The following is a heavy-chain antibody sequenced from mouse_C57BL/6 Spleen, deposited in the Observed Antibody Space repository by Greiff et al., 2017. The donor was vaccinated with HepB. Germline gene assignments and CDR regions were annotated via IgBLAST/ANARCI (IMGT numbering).Heavy chain of an antibody. CDR1: GFSFNTYA. CDR2: IRSKSNNYAT. V-gene: IGHV10-1*01. D-gene: IGHD2-4*01. Sequence: EVHLVESGGGLVQPKGSLKLSCAASGFSFNTYAMNWVRQAPGKGLEWVARIRSKSNNYATYYADSVKDRFTISRDDSESMLYLQMNNLKTEDTAMYYCVRQGLRRSYWYFDVWGTGTTVTVSS. CDR3: VRQGLRRSYWYFDV. J-gene: IGHJ1*03.